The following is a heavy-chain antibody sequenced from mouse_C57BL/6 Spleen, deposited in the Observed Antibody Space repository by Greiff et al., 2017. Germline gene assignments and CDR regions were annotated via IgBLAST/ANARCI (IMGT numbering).Heavy chain of an antibody. Sequence: QVQLQQPGAELVRPGSSVKLSCKASGYTFTSYWMHWVKQRPIQGLEWIGNIDPSDSETHYNQKFKDKATLTVDTSSSTAYMQLSSLTAEDSSDYDCASSDTTFYFDYWGQGTTLTVSS. CDR2: IDPSDSET. CDR3: ASSDTTFYFDY. D-gene: IGHD1-1*01. V-gene: IGHV1-52*01. CDR1: GYTFTSYW. J-gene: IGHJ2*01.